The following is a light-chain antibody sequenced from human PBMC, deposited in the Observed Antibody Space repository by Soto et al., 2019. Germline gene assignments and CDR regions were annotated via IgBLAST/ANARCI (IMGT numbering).Light chain of an antibody. CDR2: GAS. CDR3: QQYGSSPVT. CDR1: QSVSSSY. J-gene: IGKJ3*01. V-gene: IGKV3-20*01. Sequence: EIELTQSPCTLSLSPGERATLSCRASQSVSSSYFAWYQQKPGQAPRLLIYGASSRDTGIPDRFSGSGSGTDFTLTISRLEPEDFAAYYCQQYGSSPVTFGPGTKVDIK.